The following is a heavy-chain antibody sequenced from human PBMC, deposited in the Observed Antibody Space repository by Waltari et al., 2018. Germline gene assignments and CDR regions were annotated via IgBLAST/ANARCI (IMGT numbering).Heavy chain of an antibody. Sequence: QVQLQESGPGLVKPSENLSLTCSVSGGSISSSYWRWIRQPPGKGLEWIGYIYYSGSSNYNPSLKSRVTMSVDTSNNQFSLKLGSVTAADTAVYYCARVGYSYGGLDYWGQGTLVTVSS. D-gene: IGHD5-18*01. CDR3: ARVGYSYGGLDY. CDR2: IYYSGSS. J-gene: IGHJ4*02. V-gene: IGHV4-59*01. CDR1: GGSISSSY.